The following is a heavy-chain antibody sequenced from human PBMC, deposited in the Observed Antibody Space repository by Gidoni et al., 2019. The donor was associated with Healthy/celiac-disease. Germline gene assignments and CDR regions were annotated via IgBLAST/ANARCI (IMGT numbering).Heavy chain of an antibody. J-gene: IGHJ3*02. D-gene: IGHD3-3*01. V-gene: IGHV1-18*01. CDR3: ARRDDFWSAKGSAFDI. Sequence: AQLVQSGAEAKKPGASVKVSCKASGYTFTSYGISGVRQAPGQGLEWMGWISAYNGNTNYAQKLQGRVTMTTDTSTSTAYMELRSLRSDDTAVYYCARRDDFWSAKGSAFDIWGQGTMVTVSS. CDR1: GYTFTSYG. CDR2: ISAYNGNT.